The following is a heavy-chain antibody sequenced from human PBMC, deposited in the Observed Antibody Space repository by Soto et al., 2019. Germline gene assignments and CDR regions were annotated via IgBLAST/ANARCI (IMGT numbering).Heavy chain of an antibody. Sequence: PGGSLRLSCVVSGLPVSRNYMSWVRLAPGKGLEWVSFIYRDGRTFYADSVKGRFTLSRLSPKNTLYLQMNSLRVEDTGLYYCARVNRRGYEGFDPPPLYCDVIDLWGQGTTVTVSS. J-gene: IGHJ6*02. V-gene: IGHV3-53*01. CDR3: ARVNRRGYEGFDPPPLYCDVIDL. CDR2: IYRDGRT. CDR1: GLPVSRNY. D-gene: IGHD5-12*01.